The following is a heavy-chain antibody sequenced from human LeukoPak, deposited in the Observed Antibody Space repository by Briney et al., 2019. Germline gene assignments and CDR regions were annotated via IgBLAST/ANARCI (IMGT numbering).Heavy chain of an antibody. CDR3: AKEPAV. Sequence: GGSLRLSCEASGFTFGTHAMTWVRQAPGKGLEWVSAIGASGVSAYYADSVMGRFTISRDNPKNTLYLQMYRLRAEDTAMYYCAKEPAVWGQGTLVTVSS. V-gene: IGHV3-23*01. J-gene: IGHJ4*02. CDR2: IGASGVSA. D-gene: IGHD1-14*01. CDR1: GFTFGTHA.